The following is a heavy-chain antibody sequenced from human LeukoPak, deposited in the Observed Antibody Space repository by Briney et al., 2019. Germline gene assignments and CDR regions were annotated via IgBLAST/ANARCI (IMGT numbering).Heavy chain of an antibody. V-gene: IGHV4-39*01. Sequence: SETLSLTCTVSGGSISSSSYYWGWIRQPPGKGLEWIGSIYYSGSTYYNPSLKSRVTISVDTSKNQFSLKLSSVTAADTAVYYCARLRWFGEFHDYWGQGTLVTVSS. CDR3: ARLRWFGEFHDY. D-gene: IGHD3-10*01. J-gene: IGHJ4*02. CDR1: GGSISSSSYY. CDR2: IYYSGST.